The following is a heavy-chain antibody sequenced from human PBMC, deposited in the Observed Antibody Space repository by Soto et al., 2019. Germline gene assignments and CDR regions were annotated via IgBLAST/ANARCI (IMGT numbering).Heavy chain of an antibody. Sequence: GGSLRLSCAASGFTFSSYGMHWVRQAPGKGLEWVAVIWYDGSNKYYADSVKGRFTISRDNSKNTLYLQMNSLRAEDTAVYYCAREDWNYAVFDYWGQGTLVTVSS. J-gene: IGHJ4*02. V-gene: IGHV3-33*01. CDR2: IWYDGSNK. CDR3: AREDWNYAVFDY. CDR1: GFTFSSYG. D-gene: IGHD1-7*01.